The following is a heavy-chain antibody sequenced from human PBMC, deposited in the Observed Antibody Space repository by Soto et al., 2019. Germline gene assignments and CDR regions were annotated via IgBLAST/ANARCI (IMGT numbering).Heavy chain of an antibody. D-gene: IGHD4-4*01. CDR2: ISHDGSKK. Sequence: GGSLRLSCAASGFIFSSYGFHWVRQPPGKGLEWVAVISHDGSKKYYVDSVKGRFTISRDNSKNTLYLQMNSLRAEDTAVYYCAKDGPVTTSSGLYYYYYMDVWGKGTTVTVSS. J-gene: IGHJ6*03. CDR1: GFIFSSYG. CDR3: AKDGPVTTSSGLYYYYYMDV. V-gene: IGHV3-30*18.